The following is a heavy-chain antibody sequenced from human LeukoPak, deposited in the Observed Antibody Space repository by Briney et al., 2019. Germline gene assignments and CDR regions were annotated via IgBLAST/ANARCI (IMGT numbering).Heavy chain of an antibody. Sequence: GASVKISCKASGGTFSSYTISWVRQAPGQGLEWMGGFIPIFGTANYAQKFQGRVTITTDESTSTAYMELSSLRSEDTAVYYCASQYYYDSSGYYYLAYWGQGTLVTVSS. V-gene: IGHV1-69*05. D-gene: IGHD3-22*01. CDR2: FIPIFGTA. J-gene: IGHJ4*02. CDR3: ASQYYYDSSGYYYLAY. CDR1: GGTFSSYT.